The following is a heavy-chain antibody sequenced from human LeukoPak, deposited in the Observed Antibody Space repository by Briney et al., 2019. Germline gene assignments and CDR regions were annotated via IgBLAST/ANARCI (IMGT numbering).Heavy chain of an antibody. CDR2: ISGSGSPI. CDR1: GFTFSNYG. D-gene: IGHD2-2*01. J-gene: IGHJ4*02. Sequence: GGSLRLSCAASGFTFSNYGMNWVRQAPGKGLEWVSYISGSGSPIHYADSVKGRFTISRDNAKTSLYLQMNSLRVEDTAVYYCAREYCTSNSCYFDYWGQGTLVTVSS. CDR3: AREYCTSNSCYFDY. V-gene: IGHV3-48*03.